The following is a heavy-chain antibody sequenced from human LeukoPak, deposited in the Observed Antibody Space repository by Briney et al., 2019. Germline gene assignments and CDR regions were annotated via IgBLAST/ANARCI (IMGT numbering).Heavy chain of an antibody. CDR2: INPNSGGT. D-gene: IGHD6-6*01. CDR3: ARDGRFEYSHLYYFDY. Sequence: ASVKVSCKASGYTFTGYYIHWVRQAPGQGLEWMGWINPNSGGTNYAQKFQGRVTMTRDTSISTAYMELSRLKSDDTAVYYCARDGRFEYSHLYYFDYWGQGTLVTVSS. CDR1: GYTFTGYY. V-gene: IGHV1-2*02. J-gene: IGHJ4*02.